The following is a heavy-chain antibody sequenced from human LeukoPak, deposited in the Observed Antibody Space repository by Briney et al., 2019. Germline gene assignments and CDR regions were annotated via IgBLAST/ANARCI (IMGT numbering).Heavy chain of an antibody. CDR1: GYTLTELS. CDR2: FDPEDGET. J-gene: IGHJ4*02. Sequence: GASVKVSCKVSGYTLTELSMHWVRQAPGKGLEWMGGFDPEDGETIYAQKFQGRVTMTEDTSTDTAYMELSSLRSEDTAVYYCATSGRMATHIPLSYWGQGTLVTVSS. V-gene: IGHV1-24*01. CDR3: ATSGRMATHIPLSY. D-gene: IGHD5-24*01.